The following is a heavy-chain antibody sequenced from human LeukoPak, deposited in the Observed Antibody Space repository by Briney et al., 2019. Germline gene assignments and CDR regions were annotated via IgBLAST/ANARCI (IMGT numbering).Heavy chain of an antibody. Sequence: GGSLRLSCAVSGFTFSSYSMNWVRQAPGKGLEWVSSISSSSSYIYYADSVKGRFTISRDNAKNSLYLQMNSLRAEDTAVYYCARAVRYGYVDYWGQGTLVTVSS. V-gene: IGHV3-21*01. CDR2: ISSSSSYI. CDR1: GFTFSSYS. D-gene: IGHD4-17*01. J-gene: IGHJ4*02. CDR3: ARAVRYGYVDY.